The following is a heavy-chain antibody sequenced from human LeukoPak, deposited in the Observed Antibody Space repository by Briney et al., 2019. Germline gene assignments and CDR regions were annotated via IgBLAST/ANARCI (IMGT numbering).Heavy chain of an antibody. J-gene: IGHJ4*02. V-gene: IGHV3-9*01. CDR2: ISWNSGTI. CDR1: GFTFDDYG. D-gene: IGHD3-22*01. Sequence: PGGSLRLSCAASGFTFDDYGMHWVRQAPGKGLEWVSGISWNSGTIGYADSVRGRFTISRDNAKNSLYLQMNSLRAEDTALYYCTRGYYFDSSGYYYDYWGQGTLVTASS. CDR3: TRGYYFDSSGYYYDY.